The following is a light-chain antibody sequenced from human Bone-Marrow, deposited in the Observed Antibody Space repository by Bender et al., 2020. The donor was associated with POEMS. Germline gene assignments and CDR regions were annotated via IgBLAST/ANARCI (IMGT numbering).Light chain of an antibody. CDR2: DVS. CDR1: SSDIGSYNY. CDR3: SSYAGYYTV. Sequence: QSALTQPASVSGSPGQSITISCTGTSSDIGSYNYVSWYQQHAGEAPKLLIYDVSNRPSGVSNRFSGSKSGNTASLTVSGLQAADEAEYYCSSYAGYYTVFGGGTELTVL. J-gene: IGLJ3*02. V-gene: IGLV2-14*03.